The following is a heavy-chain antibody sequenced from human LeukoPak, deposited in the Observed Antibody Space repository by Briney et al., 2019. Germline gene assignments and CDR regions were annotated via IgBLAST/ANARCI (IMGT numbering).Heavy chain of an antibody. Sequence: GSLRLSCAGSGFTISSYAMHWVRRAPGKGLGWVAVISYDGSNKYYADSVKGRFTISRDNSKNTLYLLMNSLRAEETAVYYCARDGTELRYFDWLNPSGAAFDIWGQGTMVTVSS. CDR3: ARDGTELRYFDWLNPSGAAFDI. CDR2: ISYDGSNK. V-gene: IGHV3-30-3*01. CDR1: GFTISSYA. D-gene: IGHD3-9*01. J-gene: IGHJ3*02.